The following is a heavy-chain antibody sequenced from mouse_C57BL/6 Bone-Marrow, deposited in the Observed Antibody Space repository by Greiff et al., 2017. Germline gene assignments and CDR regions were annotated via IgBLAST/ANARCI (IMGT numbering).Heavy chain of an antibody. CDR1: GFTFSDYY. CDR3: ARQSYYYGAMDY. CDR2: ISNGGGST. Sequence: EVKLMESGGGLVQPGGSLKLSCAASGFTFSDYYMYWVRQTPEKRLEWVAYISNGGGSTYYPDTVKGRLTISRDNAKNTLYLQMSRLKSEDTAMYYCARQSYYYGAMDYWGQGTSGTVSS. J-gene: IGHJ4*01. V-gene: IGHV5-12*01. D-gene: IGHD1-1*01.